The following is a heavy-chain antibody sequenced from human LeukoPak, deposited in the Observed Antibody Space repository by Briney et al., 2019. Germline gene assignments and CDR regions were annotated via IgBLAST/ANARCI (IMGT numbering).Heavy chain of an antibody. CDR1: GFTFSSYS. J-gene: IGHJ4*02. CDR3: AKDIGSYYDY. Sequence: GGSLRLSCAASGFTFSSYSMNWVRQAPGKGLEWVSSISSSRSYIYYADSVKGRFTISRDNTKNSLYLQMNSLRAEDTAVYYCAKDIGSYYDYWGQGILVTVSS. D-gene: IGHD3-10*01. CDR2: ISSSRSYI. V-gene: IGHV3-21*06.